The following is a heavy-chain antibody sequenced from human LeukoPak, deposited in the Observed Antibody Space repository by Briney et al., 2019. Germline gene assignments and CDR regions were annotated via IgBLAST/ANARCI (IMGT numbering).Heavy chain of an antibody. CDR2: ISSSGTTT. D-gene: IGHD1-14*01. CDR1: GFSFSVYE. J-gene: IGHJ4*02. Sequence: GGSLRLSCAASGFSFSVYEMHWVRQAPGKGLEWISDISSSGTTTYYADSVKGRFTISRDNAKNSLYLQMNSLRAEDTAVYFCTAQTVANNFDFWGQGTLVTVSS. CDR3: TAQTVANNFDF. V-gene: IGHV3-48*03.